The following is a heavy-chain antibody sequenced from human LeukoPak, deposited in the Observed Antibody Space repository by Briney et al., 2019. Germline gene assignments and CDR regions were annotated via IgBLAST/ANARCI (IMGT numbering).Heavy chain of an antibody. J-gene: IGHJ6*02. CDR3: ARGGGLDV. V-gene: IGHV3-33*01. CDR1: GFTFRNAG. Sequence: GSLRLSCAVSGFTFRNAGMNWVRQAPGKGLEWVAIIWYDGSNEYYGDSVKGRFIISRDDSRNTLYLQMNGLRAEDTAVYFCARGGGLDVWGQGATVTVSS. D-gene: IGHD5-12*01. CDR2: IWYDGSNE.